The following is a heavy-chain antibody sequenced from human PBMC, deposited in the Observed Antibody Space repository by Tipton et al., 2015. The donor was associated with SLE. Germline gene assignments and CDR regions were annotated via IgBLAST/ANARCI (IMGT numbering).Heavy chain of an antibody. J-gene: IGHJ4*02. CDR2: IYRSGST. CDR1: NVSISRYY. D-gene: IGHD3-10*01. V-gene: IGHV4-4*08. Sequence: TLSLTCTVSNVSISRYYWNWIRQPPGKGLEWIGYIYRSGSTNYNPSLKSRVTISVDTSKNQFSLKLNSVTATDTGFYYCARLLLSASGSYLDSWGQGILVTVSS. CDR3: ARLLLSASGSYLDS.